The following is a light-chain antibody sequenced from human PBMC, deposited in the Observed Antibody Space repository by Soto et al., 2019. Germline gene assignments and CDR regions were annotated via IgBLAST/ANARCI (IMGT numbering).Light chain of an antibody. CDR3: SAYTSSSTFVV. CDR2: EVS. CDR1: SSDVGGYSR. J-gene: IGLJ2*01. V-gene: IGLV2-18*02. Sequence: QSVLTQPPSVSGSPGQSVTISCTGTSSDVGGYSRVSWYQQPPGTAPKLMIYEVSNRPSGVPDRFSGSKSGNTASLTISGLQAEDEADYYCSAYTSSSTFVVFGGGTKLTVL.